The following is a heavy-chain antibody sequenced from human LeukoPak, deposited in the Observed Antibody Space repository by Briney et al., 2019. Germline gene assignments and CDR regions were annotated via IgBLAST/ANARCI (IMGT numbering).Heavy chain of an antibody. CDR1: GGSISSYY. V-gene: IGHV4-4*07. Sequence: PSETLSLTCTVSGGSISSYYWSWIRQPAGKGLAWIGRIYTSGSTNYNPSLKSRVTISVDKSKNQFSLKLSSVTAADTAVYYCARDAEFYYYDSSGYRPRGVYFDYWGQGTLVTVSS. D-gene: IGHD3-22*01. CDR2: IYTSGST. CDR3: ARDAEFYYYDSSGYRPRGVYFDY. J-gene: IGHJ4*02.